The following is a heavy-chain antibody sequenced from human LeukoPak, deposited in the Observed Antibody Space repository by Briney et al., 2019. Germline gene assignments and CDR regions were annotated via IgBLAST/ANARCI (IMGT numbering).Heavy chain of an antibody. V-gene: IGHV3-33*08. CDR1: GLTFSGAD. J-gene: IGHJ4*02. Sequence: GGSLRLSCAASGLTFSGADMHWVRQAPGKGLEGVAVIWYDGSNKYYADFVKGRFTISSDNSKNTLYLQMNSLRAEDTAVYYCARDRAYDILTGYYAVFDYWGQGTLVTVSS. CDR3: ARDRAYDILTGYYAVFDY. CDR2: IWYDGSNK. D-gene: IGHD3-9*01.